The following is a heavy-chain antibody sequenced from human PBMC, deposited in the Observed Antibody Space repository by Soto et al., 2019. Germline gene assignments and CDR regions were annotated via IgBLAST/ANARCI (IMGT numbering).Heavy chain of an antibody. CDR1: GFSFDDYA. J-gene: IGHJ6*02. Sequence: GGSLRLSCAASGFSFDDYAMHWVRQAPGKGLEWVSGISWNSGSIGYADSVKGRFTISRDNAKNSLYLQMNSLRAEDTALYYCAKGSIGMDVWGQGTTVTVSS. V-gene: IGHV3-9*01. D-gene: IGHD6-13*01. CDR2: ISWNSGSI. CDR3: AKGSIGMDV.